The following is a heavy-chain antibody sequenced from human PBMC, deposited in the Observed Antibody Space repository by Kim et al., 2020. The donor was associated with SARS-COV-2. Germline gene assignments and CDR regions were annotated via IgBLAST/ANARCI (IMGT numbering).Heavy chain of an antibody. Sequence: GGSLRLSCAASGFTFSSYAMSWVRQAPGKGLEWVSAISGSGGSTYYADSVKGRFTISRDNSKNTLYLQMNSLRAEDTAVYYCAKVHEVFSVVTPFDYWGQGTLVTVSS. V-gene: IGHV3-23*01. J-gene: IGHJ4*02. D-gene: IGHD2-21*02. CDR2: ISGSGGST. CDR1: GFTFSSYA. CDR3: AKVHEVFSVVTPFDY.